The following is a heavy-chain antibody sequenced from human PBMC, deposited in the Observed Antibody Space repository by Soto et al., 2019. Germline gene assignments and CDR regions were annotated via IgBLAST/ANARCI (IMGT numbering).Heavy chain of an antibody. D-gene: IGHD3-3*01. V-gene: IGHV3-33*01. CDR2: IWYDGSNK. Sequence: GGSLRLSCAASGFTFSSYGMHWVRQAPGKGLEWVAVIWYDGSNKYYADSVKGRFTISRDNSKNTLYLQMNSLRAEDTAVYYCARADDFWSGNWFDPWGQGTLVTVSS. J-gene: IGHJ5*02. CDR1: GFTFSSYG. CDR3: ARADDFWSGNWFDP.